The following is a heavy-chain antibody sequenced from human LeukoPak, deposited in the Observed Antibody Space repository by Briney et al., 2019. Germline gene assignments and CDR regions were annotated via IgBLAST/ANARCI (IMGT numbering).Heavy chain of an antibody. V-gene: IGHV1-18*01. D-gene: IGHD4-17*01. CDR2: ISAYNGNT. Sequence: ASVKVSCKASGYTFTSYGISWVRQAPGQGLEWMGWISAYNGNTNYAQKLQGRVTMTTDTSTSTAYMELRSLRSEDTAVYYCARDTPRRVTTTRQKYNWFDPWGQGTLVTVSS. CDR3: ARDTPRRVTTTRQKYNWFDP. CDR1: GYTFTSYG. J-gene: IGHJ5*02.